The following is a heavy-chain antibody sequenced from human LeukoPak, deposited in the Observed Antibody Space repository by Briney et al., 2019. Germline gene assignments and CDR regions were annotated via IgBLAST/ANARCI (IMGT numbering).Heavy chain of an antibody. J-gene: IGHJ4*02. V-gene: IGHV3-53*01. CDR2: IYSGGCT. D-gene: IGHD3-16*02. Sequence: GGSLRLSCAASGFTVSSNYMSWVRQAPGKGLEWDSVIYSGGCTYYADSVKGRFTISRDNSKNTLYLQMNSLRAEDTAVYYCARERYDYVWGSYRQYYFDYWGQGTLVTVSS. CDR3: ARERYDYVWGSYRQYYFDY. CDR1: GFTVSSNY.